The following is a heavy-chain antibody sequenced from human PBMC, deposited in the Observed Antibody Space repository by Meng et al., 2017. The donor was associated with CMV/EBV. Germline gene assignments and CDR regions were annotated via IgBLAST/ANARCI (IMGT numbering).Heavy chain of an antibody. J-gene: IGHJ6*02. Sequence: ASVKVSCKASGYTFTSYYMHWVRQAPGQGLEWMGIINPSGGSTSYAQKFQGRVTMTRDTSTSTVYMELSSLRSEDTAVYYYARDRIVVVPGMDVWGQGTTVTVSS. CDR1: GYTFTSYY. CDR2: INPSGGST. V-gene: IGHV1-46*01. CDR3: ARDRIVVVPGMDV. D-gene: IGHD2-2*01.